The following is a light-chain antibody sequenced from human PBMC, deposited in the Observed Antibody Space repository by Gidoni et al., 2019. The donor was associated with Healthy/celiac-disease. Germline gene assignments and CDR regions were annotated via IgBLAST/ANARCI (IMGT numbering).Light chain of an antibody. CDR1: QSVSSSY. CDR3: QQYGSSPLT. CDR2: GAS. J-gene: IGKJ4*01. V-gene: IGKV3-20*01. Sequence: EIVLTQSPGTLSLSPGERATLSCRTSQSVSSSYLAWYQQKPGQAPRLLIYGASSRATGIPDSFSCSGSGTDFTLTISRLEPEDFAVYYCQQYGSSPLTFGGGTKVEIK.